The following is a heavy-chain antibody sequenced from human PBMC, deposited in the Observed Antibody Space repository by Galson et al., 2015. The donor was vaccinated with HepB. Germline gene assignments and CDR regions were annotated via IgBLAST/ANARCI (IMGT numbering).Heavy chain of an antibody. V-gene: IGHV3-11*06. D-gene: IGHD4-11*01. CDR2: ISSSSRYT. Sequence: SLRLSCAASGFTFSDYYMSWIRQAPGKGLEWVSYISSSSRYTNYADSVKGRFTISRDNAQTSLYLQMTSMRAEDTAVYYCAREGSVTVKNYYGMDVWGQGTTVTVSS. CDR3: AREGSVTVKNYYGMDV. J-gene: IGHJ6*02. CDR1: GFTFSDYY.